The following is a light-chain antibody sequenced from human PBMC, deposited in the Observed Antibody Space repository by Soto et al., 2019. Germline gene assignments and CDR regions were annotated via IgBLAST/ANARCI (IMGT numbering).Light chain of an antibody. V-gene: IGKV2-30*01. CDR1: QSLVYSDGNAY. J-gene: IGKJ1*01. Sequence: DVVMTQSPLSLPVTLGQPASISCRSSQSLVYSDGNAYLNWFQQRPGQSPRRLIYKASNRDSGVPDRFSGSGSGTDFTRQINRGEAEDVGVYYCMQGTHWPPTFGRGTRVEIK. CDR2: KAS. CDR3: MQGTHWPPT.